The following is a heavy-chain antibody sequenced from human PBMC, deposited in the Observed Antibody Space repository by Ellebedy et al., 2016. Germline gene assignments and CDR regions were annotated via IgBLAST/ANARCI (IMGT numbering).Heavy chain of an antibody. D-gene: IGHD2-15*01. CDR2: LSYDGRNK. CDR3: AGGSVDSPY. V-gene: IGHV3-30*03. Sequence: GESLKISXAASGFTFSTYGMHWVRQAPGKGLEWVAVLSYDGRNKFYADSVKGRFTISRDNSKNTLYLQVNSLRAEDTAIYYCAGGSVDSPYWGQGALVTVSS. CDR1: GFTFSTYG. J-gene: IGHJ4*02.